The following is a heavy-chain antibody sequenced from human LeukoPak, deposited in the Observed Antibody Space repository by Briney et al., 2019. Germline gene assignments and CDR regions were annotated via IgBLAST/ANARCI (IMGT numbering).Heavy chain of an antibody. CDR1: GFTFTIVW. CDR3: TTDLTAPY. Sequence: PGGSLRLSCTASGFTFTIVWLSWVRQAPGKGLEWVGRIKSKTDGGTIDYAAPVKGRFTISRDDSKKTLYLHMNSLKIEDTAVYYSTTDLTAPYWGQGTPVTVSS. V-gene: IGHV3-15*01. CDR2: IKSKTDGGTI. J-gene: IGHJ4*02. D-gene: IGHD3-9*01.